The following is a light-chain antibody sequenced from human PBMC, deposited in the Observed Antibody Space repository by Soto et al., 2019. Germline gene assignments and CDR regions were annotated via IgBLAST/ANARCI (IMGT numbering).Light chain of an antibody. CDR3: SSYKSSSTYV. CDR2: DVS. CDR1: SSDVGGYKY. J-gene: IGLJ1*01. V-gene: IGLV2-14*01. Sequence: QSALTQPASVSGSPGQSITISCTGTSSDVGGYKYVSWYQQHPGKAPKLMIYDVSNRPSGVSDRFSGSKSGNTASLTISGLQAEDESAYYCSSYKSSSTYVFGTGTKVTVL.